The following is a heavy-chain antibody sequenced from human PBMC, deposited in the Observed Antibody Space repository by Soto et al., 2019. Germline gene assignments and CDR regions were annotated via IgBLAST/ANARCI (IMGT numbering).Heavy chain of an antibody. V-gene: IGHV3-74*01. CDR1: GFTFSSYW. D-gene: IGHD3-3*01. Sequence: GGSLRLSCAASGFTFSSYWMHWVRQAPGKGLVWVSRINSGGSSTSYADSVKGRFTISRDNAKNTLYLQMNSLRAEDTAVYYCANTYYDFWSGYSPYGAFDIWGQGTMVTVSS. CDR2: INSGGSST. CDR3: ANTYYDFWSGYSPYGAFDI. J-gene: IGHJ3*02.